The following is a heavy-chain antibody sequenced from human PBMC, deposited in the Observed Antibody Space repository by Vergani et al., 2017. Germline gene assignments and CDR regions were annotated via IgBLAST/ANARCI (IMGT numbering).Heavy chain of an antibody. CDR3: ARVRRDDSSGYYYYYGMDV. D-gene: IGHD3-22*01. Sequence: QVQLQESGPGLVKPSQTLSLTCTVSGGSISSGDYYWSWIRQPPGKGLEWIGYIYYSGSTYYNPSLKSRVTISVDTSKNQYSLKRSSVTAADTAVYYCARVRRDDSSGYYYYYGMDVWGQGTTVTVSS. CDR1: GGSISSGDYY. V-gene: IGHV4-30-4*01. CDR2: IYYSGST. J-gene: IGHJ6*02.